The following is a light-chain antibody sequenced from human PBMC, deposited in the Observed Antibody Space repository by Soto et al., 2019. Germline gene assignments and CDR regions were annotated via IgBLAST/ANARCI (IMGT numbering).Light chain of an antibody. J-gene: IGKJ1*01. CDR2: AAS. CDR3: QQSYSTPQT. CDR1: QSISSY. Sequence: IHMTQSPSFLSASVGDRVTITCRASQSISSYLNWYQQKPGKAPKLLIYAASSLQSGVPSRFSGSGSGTDFTLTISSLQPEDFATYYCQQSYSTPQTFGQVTKVDIK. V-gene: IGKV1-39*01.